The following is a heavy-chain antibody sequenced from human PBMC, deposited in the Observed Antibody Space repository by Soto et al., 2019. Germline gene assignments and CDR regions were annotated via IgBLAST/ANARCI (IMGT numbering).Heavy chain of an antibody. D-gene: IGHD6-25*01. CDR2: ISSNGGST. V-gene: IGHV3-64*01. CDR3: ARGLSRSGGDAFDI. CDR1: GFTFSSYA. J-gene: IGHJ3*02. Sequence: EVQLVESGGGLVQPGGSLRLSCAASGFTFSSYAMHWVRQAPGKGLEYVSAISSNGGSTYYANSVKGRFTISRDNSKNTLYLKMGSLRAEDMAVYYCARGLSRSGGDAFDIWGQGTMVTVSS.